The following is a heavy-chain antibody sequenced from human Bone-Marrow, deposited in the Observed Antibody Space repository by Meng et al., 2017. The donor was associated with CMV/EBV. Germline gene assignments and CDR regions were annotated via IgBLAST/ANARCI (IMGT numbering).Heavy chain of an antibody. J-gene: IGHJ6*02. CDR2: INPSGGST. CDR3: ARDLGGGLQYTYYYYGMDV. CDR1: GYTFTSYY. D-gene: IGHD3-16*01. Sequence: ASVKVSCKASGYTFTSYYMHWVRQAPGQGLEWMGIINPSGGSTSYAQKFQGRVTVTRDTSTSTVYMELSSLRSEDTAVYYCARDLGGGLQYTYYYYGMDVWGRGTTVTVSS. V-gene: IGHV1-46*01.